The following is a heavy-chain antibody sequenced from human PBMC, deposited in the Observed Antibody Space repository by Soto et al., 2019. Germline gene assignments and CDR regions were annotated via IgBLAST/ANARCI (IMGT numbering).Heavy chain of an antibody. V-gene: IGHV1-69*06. CDR1: GGTFSSYA. Sequence: SVKVSCKASGGTFSSYAISWVRQAPGQGLEWMGGIIPIFGTANYAQKFQGRVTITADKSTSTAYMELSSLRSEDTAVYYCEPHVAVQREAYYYYGMDVWGQGTTITASS. J-gene: IGHJ6*02. CDR2: IIPIFGTA. CDR3: EPHVAVQREAYYYYGMDV. D-gene: IGHD2-2*01.